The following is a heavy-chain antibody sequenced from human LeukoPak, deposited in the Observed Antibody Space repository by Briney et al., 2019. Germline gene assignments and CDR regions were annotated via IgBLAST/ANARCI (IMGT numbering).Heavy chain of an antibody. CDR2: ISAYNGNT. V-gene: IGHV1-18*01. CDR3: ARELGGGYDILTGYPLRY. D-gene: IGHD3-9*01. J-gene: IGHJ4*02. CDR1: GYTFTSYG. Sequence: SVKVSCKASGYTFTSYGISWVRQAPGQGLEWMGWISAYNGNTNYAQKLQGRVTMTTDTSTSTAYMELRSLRSDDTAVYYCARELGGGYDILTGYPLRYWGQGTLVTVSS.